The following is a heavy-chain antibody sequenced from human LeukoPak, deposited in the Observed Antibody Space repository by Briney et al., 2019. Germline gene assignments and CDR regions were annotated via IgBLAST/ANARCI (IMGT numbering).Heavy chain of an antibody. CDR3: ARGTYCGSDCYSFEY. CDR2: FYSSVST. CDR1: GGSISSYY. D-gene: IGHD2-21*01. V-gene: IGHV4-4*07. Sequence: SETLSLTCIVSGGSISSYYWNWIRQSAGKGLEWIGRFYSSVSTDYNPSLKRQVTMSVDTSKNQFSLKLSSVTAADTAVYYCARGTYCGSDCYSFEYWGQGTLVTVSS. J-gene: IGHJ4*02.